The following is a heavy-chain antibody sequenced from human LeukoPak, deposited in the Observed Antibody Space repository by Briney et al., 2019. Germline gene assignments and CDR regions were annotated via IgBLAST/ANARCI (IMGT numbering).Heavy chain of an antibody. CDR1: GYTLTELS. Sequence: ASVKVSCKVSGYTLTELSMHWVRQAPGKGLEWMGGFDPEDGETIYAQKFQGRVTMTEDTSTDTAYMELSSLRSEDTAVYYCATDLIVGATGWSDPWGQGTLVTVSS. V-gene: IGHV1-24*01. J-gene: IGHJ5*02. D-gene: IGHD1-26*01. CDR2: FDPEDGET. CDR3: ATDLIVGATGWSDP.